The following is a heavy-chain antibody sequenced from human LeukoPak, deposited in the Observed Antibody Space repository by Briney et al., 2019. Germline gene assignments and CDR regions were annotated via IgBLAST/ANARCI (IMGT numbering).Heavy chain of an antibody. V-gene: IGHV3-11*03. CDR2: ISSGSSYT. D-gene: IGHD3-22*01. J-gene: IGHJ4*02. CDR1: GFTFSDYQ. CDR3: ASGSGYMP. Sequence: PGGSLRLSCAASGFTFSDYQMSWIRQAPGKGLEWVSYISSGSSYTYYADSVKGRFTISRDNAKNSLYLQMNSLRAEDTAVYYCASGSGYMPGGQGTLVTVSS.